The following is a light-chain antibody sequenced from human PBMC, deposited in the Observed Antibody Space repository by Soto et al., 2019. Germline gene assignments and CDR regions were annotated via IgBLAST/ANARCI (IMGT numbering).Light chain of an antibody. CDR2: DAS. Sequence: EVVLTQSPATLSLSPGARAPLSCRASQSIRTSLAWYQQKPGQAPRLLIYDASNRATGIPARFSGSGSGTDFTLTISSLEPEDFAVYYCQQRSNWPPSTFGQGTRLEIK. J-gene: IGKJ5*01. CDR1: QSIRTS. CDR3: QQRSNWPPST. V-gene: IGKV3-11*01.